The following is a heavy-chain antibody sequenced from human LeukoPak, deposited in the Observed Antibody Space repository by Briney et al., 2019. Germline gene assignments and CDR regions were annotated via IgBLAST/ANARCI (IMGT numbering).Heavy chain of an antibody. Sequence: ASVKVSCKASGYTFTSYAMNWVRQAPGQGLEWMGWINTNTGNPTYAQGFTGRFVFSLDTSVSTAYLQISSLKAEDTAVYYCARDRYFDWLPNAYYYYMDVWGKGTTVTVSS. V-gene: IGHV7-4-1*02. CDR2: INTNTGNP. CDR1: GYTFTSYA. D-gene: IGHD3-9*01. CDR3: ARDRYFDWLPNAYYYYMDV. J-gene: IGHJ6*03.